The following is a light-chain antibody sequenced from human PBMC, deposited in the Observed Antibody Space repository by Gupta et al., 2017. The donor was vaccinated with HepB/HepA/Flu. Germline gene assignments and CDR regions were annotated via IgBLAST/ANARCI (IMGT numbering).Light chain of an antibody. CDR1: QSISRN. CDR3: QQYSDWPPVT. V-gene: IGKV3D-15*01. CDR2: GAS. J-gene: IGKJ5*01. Sequence: ELVMTPSPATLSVSPGERATLSCRASQSISRNLAWYQQTPGQPPRLLIYGASTRATGVPPRISGSGSGTEFTLTISSLQSEDFAVYYCQQYSDWPPVTFGQGTRLEI.